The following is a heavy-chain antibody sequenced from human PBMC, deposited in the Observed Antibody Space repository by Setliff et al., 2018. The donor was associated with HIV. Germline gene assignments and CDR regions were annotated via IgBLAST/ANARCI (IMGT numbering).Heavy chain of an antibody. V-gene: IGHV4-59*05. D-gene: IGHD3-16*02. Sequence: SETLSLTCTVSGAPLSSYYLNWIRQPPGKGLEWIGSLDYSGTTYYNPSLKSRVTISVDTSKNQFSLRLNSVTAADTAVYYCARHLAEADRYRFSRVHGALKYWGQGALVTVSS. CDR3: ARHLAEADRYRFSRVHGALKY. CDR2: LDYSGTT. CDR1: GAPLSSYY. J-gene: IGHJ4*02.